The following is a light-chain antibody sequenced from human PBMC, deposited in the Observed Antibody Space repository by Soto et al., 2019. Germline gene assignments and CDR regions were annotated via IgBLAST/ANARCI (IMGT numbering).Light chain of an antibody. CDR2: AAS. J-gene: IGKJ1*01. CDR3: HQTYSTPWT. Sequence: IPVTQSPASVSASVADRVPIPCRASQGISSYLAWYQQKPGKAPKLLIYAASSLQGGVPLRFSGSGSGTDFTLTISSLQPEDFATYYCHQTYSTPWTFGQGTKVDI. CDR1: QGISSY. V-gene: IGKV1-39*01.